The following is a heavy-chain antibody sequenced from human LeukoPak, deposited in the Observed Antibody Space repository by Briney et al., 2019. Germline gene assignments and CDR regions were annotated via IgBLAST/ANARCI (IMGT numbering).Heavy chain of an antibody. CDR1: GFTFSSYW. CDR3: ARVGGYCSSTSCSYYYGMDV. Sequence: GGSLRLSCAASGFTFSSYWMSWVRQAPGKGLEWVANIKQDGSEKYYVDSVKGRFTISRGNAKNSLYLQMNSLRAEDTAVYYCARVGGYCSSTSCSYYYGMDVWGQGTTVTVSS. CDR2: IKQDGSEK. J-gene: IGHJ6*02. D-gene: IGHD2-2*01. V-gene: IGHV3-7*03.